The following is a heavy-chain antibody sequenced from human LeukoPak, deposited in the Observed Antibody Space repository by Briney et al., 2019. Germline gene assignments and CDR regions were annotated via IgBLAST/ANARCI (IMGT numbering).Heavy chain of an antibody. CDR3: AKSGTRYCSEGTCYFDY. J-gene: IGHJ4*02. D-gene: IGHD2-15*01. CDR2: ISYDGTYK. Sequence: GGSLRLSCVASGFTFNTYGMHWVRQAPGKGLEWVAVISYDGTYKYYADSVKGRFTISRDNSEDTLYLQMNSLRAEDTAVYYCAKSGTRYCSEGTCYFDYWGQGTLVTVSS. V-gene: IGHV3-30*18. CDR1: GFTFNTYG.